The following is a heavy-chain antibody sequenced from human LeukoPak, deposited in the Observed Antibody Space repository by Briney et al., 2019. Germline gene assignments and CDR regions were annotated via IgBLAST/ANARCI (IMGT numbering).Heavy chain of an antibody. D-gene: IGHD3-16*01. CDR1: GGSVSSSSYY. Sequence: PSETLSLTCTVSGGSVSSSSYYWGWIRQPPGKGLEWIGSIYYSGSTYYNPSLKSRVTISVDTSKNQFSLKLSSVTAADTAVYYCARQNYDYVWGSYTNPSYYFDYWGQGTLVTVSS. CDR3: ARQNYDYVWGSYTNPSYYFDY. J-gene: IGHJ4*02. V-gene: IGHV4-39*01. CDR2: IYYSGST.